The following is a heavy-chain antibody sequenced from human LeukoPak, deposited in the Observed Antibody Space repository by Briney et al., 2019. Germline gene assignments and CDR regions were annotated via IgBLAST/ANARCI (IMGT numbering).Heavy chain of an antibody. Sequence: ASVKVSCKPSVYTFTSYYMHWVRMAPRQGLEWVGIINPSGGSTSYAQKFQGRVTMTRDTSTSTVYMELSSLRSEDTAVYYCARGSSGSYSAHYYGMDVWGQGTTVTVSS. CDR3: ARGSSGSYSAHYYGMDV. CDR2: INPSGGST. D-gene: IGHD1-26*01. V-gene: IGHV1-46*01. CDR1: VYTFTSYY. J-gene: IGHJ6*02.